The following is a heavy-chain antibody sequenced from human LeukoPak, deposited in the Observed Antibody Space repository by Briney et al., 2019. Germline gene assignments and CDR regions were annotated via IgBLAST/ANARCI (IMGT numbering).Heavy chain of an antibody. V-gene: IGHV3-30*02. CDR3: AKDMRAALSYREGLDY. J-gene: IGHJ4*02. CDR1: GFTFSSYG. CDR2: IRYDGSNK. Sequence: GGSLRLSCAASGFTFSSYGMHWVRQAPGKGLEWVAFIRYDGSNKYYADSVKGRFTISRDNSKNTLYLQMNSLRAEDTAVYYCAKDMRAALSYREGLDYWGQGTLVTVSS. D-gene: IGHD6-25*01.